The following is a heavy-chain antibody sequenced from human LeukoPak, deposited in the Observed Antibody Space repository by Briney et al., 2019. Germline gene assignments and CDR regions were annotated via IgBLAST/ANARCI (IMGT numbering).Heavy chain of an antibody. CDR3: AKTTNYDILTGYYGAFDY. V-gene: IGHV3-20*04. CDR2: INWNGGST. J-gene: IGHJ4*02. CDR1: GFTFDDYG. Sequence: GGSLRLSCAASGFTFDDYGMSWVRQAPGKGLEWVSGINWNGGSTGYADSVKGRFTISRDNAKNSLYLQMNSLRAEDTAVYYCAKTTNYDILTGYYGAFDYWGQGTLVTVSS. D-gene: IGHD3-9*01.